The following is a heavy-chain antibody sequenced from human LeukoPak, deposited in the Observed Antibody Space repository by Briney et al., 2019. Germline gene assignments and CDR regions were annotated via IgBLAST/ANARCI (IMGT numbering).Heavy chain of an antibody. CDR1: GGSFSGYY. J-gene: IGHJ5*02. D-gene: IGHD6-6*01. CDR2: IYYSGNT. V-gene: IGHV4-34*01. Sequence: NSSETLSLTCAVYGGSFSGYYWSWIRQPPGKGLEWIGSIYYSGNTYYNSSLKSRVTISIDTSKNQFSLRLTSVTAADTAVYYCSRYSTSLGWFDPWGQGTLVTVSS. CDR3: SRYSTSLGWFDP.